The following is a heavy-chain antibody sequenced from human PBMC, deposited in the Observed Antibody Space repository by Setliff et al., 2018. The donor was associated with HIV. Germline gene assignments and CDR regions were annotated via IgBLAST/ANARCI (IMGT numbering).Heavy chain of an antibody. V-gene: IGHV4-59*11. D-gene: IGHD6-19*01. J-gene: IGHJ5*02. Sequence: SETLSLTCTVSSGCMSGHFWTWIRQTPGEGLEWIGSIYYSGNTNYNPSLKSRVTISIDTSKSQFSLKLTSVRADDTAVYYCVRGYRSAWNSWFDAWGQGTRVTVSS. CDR2: IYYSGNT. CDR1: SGCMSGHF. CDR3: VRGYRSAWNSWFDA.